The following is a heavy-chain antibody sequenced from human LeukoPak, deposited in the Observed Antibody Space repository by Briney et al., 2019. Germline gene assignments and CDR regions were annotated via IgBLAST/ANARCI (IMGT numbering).Heavy chain of an antibody. CDR3: AKHPRPETTTRYFDL. J-gene: IGHJ2*01. CDR1: RFTFSTYA. D-gene: IGHD1-1*01. Sequence: GGSRRLSCATSRFTFSTYAMSWVRHAPGKGLGWVSVISGSGGSTYYGDSGKGRFTISRDNSKRTLYLQMHSLRAEDTAVYYCAKHPRPETTTRYFDLWGRGPLVTVSS. CDR2: ISGSGGST. V-gene: IGHV3-23*01.